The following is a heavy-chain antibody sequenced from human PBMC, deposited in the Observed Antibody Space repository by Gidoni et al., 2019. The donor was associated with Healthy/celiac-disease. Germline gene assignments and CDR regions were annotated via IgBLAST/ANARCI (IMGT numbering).Heavy chain of an antibody. CDR2: LYYSGST. V-gene: IGHV4-31*03. D-gene: IGHD3-22*01. J-gene: IGHJ4*02. CDR3: ARENYYDSSGYYYAYVDY. Sequence: QLHLQESGPGLVKPSQTLSLTCTVSGCSISRGGSYWRWIRQHPGKGMEWIGYLYYSGSTYYNPSLKRRVTRSVDTSKNQLSMKMRYGTAADTAVYYCARENYYDSSGYYYAYVDYWGQGTLVTVSS. CDR1: GCSISRGGSY.